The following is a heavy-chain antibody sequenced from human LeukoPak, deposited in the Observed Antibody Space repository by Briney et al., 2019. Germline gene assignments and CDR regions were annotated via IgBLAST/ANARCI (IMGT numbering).Heavy chain of an antibody. CDR1: GFTFSSFA. J-gene: IGHJ6*02. Sequence: GGSLRLSCAASGFTFSSFAMHWVRQAPGKGLEWVAVISYDGSNKYYADSVKGRFTISRDNSKNTVYLQMDSLRAEDTAVYYCARGLYSSNWPYYYYGMDVWGQGTTVTVSS. CDR2: ISYDGSNK. CDR3: ARGLYSSNWPYYYYGMDV. D-gene: IGHD6-13*01. V-gene: IGHV3-30-3*01.